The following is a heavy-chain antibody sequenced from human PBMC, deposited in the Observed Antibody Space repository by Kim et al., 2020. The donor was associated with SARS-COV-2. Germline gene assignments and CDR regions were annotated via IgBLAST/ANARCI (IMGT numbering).Heavy chain of an antibody. D-gene: IGHD3-16*01. CDR1: GYTFTSYG. CDR2: ISAYNGNT. CDR3: ARDGAMITFGGVQDY. J-gene: IGHJ4*02. V-gene: IGHV1-18*01. Sequence: ASVKVSCKASGYTFTSYGISWVRQAPGQGLEWMGWISAYNGNTNYAQKLQGRVTMTTDTSTSTAYMELRSLRSDDTAVYYCARDGAMITFGGVQDYWGQGTLVTVSS.